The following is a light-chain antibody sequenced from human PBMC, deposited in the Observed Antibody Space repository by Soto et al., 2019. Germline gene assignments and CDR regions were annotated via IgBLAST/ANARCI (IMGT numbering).Light chain of an antibody. J-gene: IGKJ5*01. CDR3: QQRSNWPLT. Sequence: EIVMTQSPVTLSVSPGERGTLSCRASQNIRRNLAWYQQKPGQAPRLLIYQASNRATGIPARFSGSGSGTDFTLTISSLEPEDFAVYYCQQRSNWPLTFGQGTRLEIK. CDR2: QAS. V-gene: IGKV3-11*01. CDR1: QNIRRN.